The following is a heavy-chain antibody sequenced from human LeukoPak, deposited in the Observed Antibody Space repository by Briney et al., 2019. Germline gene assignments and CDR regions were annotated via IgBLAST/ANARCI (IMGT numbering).Heavy chain of an antibody. J-gene: IGHJ4*02. CDR3: ARTISGGPY. Sequence: GGSLRLSCAGSGFTFSSFDMNWVRQGPGEGLEWLSYISKSGETMFYADSVKGRFTISRDNAKSSLYLQMNSLRAEDTAVYYCARTISGGPYGSQGTLVTVSS. CDR2: ISKSGETM. D-gene: IGHD3-16*01. CDR1: GFTFSSFD. V-gene: IGHV3-48*03.